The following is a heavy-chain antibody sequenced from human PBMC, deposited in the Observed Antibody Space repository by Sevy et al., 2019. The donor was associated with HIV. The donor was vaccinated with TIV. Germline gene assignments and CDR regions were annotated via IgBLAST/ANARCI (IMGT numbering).Heavy chain of an antibody. D-gene: IGHD3-22*01. J-gene: IGHJ4*02. CDR3: AKASYRDYYDSGGXETX. CDR1: GFTFVSYA. V-gene: IGHV3-30*04. CDR2: ISSDGRNI. Sequence: GGSLRLSCAASGFTFVSYAMHWVRQAPGKGLEWVAMISSDGRNINYADSVKGRFTISRDTSKNTLLLQMNSLRAEDTAVYYCAKASYRDYYDSGGXETXWXQGTLVTVSS.